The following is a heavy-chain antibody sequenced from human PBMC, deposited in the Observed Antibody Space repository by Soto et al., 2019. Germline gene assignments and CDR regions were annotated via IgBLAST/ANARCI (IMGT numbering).Heavy chain of an antibody. CDR3: AKTRVVPTQNSGTPEIRGYFDY. V-gene: IGHV3-23*01. CDR1: GFTFSSYA. Sequence: GGSLRLSCVASGFTFSSYAMSWVRQAPGKGLEWVSAISGSGGSTYYADSVKGRFTISRDNSKNTLYLQMNSLRAEDTAVYYCAKTRVVPTQNSGTPEIRGYFDYWGQGTLVTVSS. D-gene: IGHD2-2*01. CDR2: ISGSGGST. J-gene: IGHJ4*02.